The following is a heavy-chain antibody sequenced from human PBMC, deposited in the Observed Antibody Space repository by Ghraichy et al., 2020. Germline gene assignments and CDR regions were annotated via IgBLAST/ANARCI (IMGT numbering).Heavy chain of an antibody. Sequence: GGSLRLSCAASGFTFSSYGMHWVRQAPGKGLEWVAVISYDGSNKYYADSVKGRFTISRDNSKNTLYLQMNSLRAEDTAVYYCAKSLKVGATPLSLVGYWGQGTLVTVSS. CDR3: AKSLKVGATPLSLVGY. V-gene: IGHV3-30*18. CDR1: GFTFSSYG. D-gene: IGHD1-26*01. CDR2: ISYDGSNK. J-gene: IGHJ4*02.